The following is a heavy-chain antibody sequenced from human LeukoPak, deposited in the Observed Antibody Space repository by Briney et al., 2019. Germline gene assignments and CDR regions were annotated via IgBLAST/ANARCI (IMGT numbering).Heavy chain of an antibody. D-gene: IGHD3-10*01. Sequence: SVKVSCKASGGTFSSYAISWVRQAPGQGLEWMGGIIPIFGTANYAQKFQGRVTITADESTSTAYMELSSLRSEDTAVYYCAMSRYYGSGPNWFDPWGQGTLVTVSS. J-gene: IGHJ5*02. CDR2: IIPIFGTA. V-gene: IGHV1-69*13. CDR1: GGTFSSYA. CDR3: AMSRYYGSGPNWFDP.